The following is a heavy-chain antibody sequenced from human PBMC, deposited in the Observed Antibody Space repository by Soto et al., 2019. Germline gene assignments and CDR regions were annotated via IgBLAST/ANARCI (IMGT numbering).Heavy chain of an antibody. Sequence: QLQLQESGPGLVKPSETLSLTCTVSGGSISSSSYYWGWIRQPPGKGLEWIGSIYYSGSTYYNPSRKSRVTISVDTSKNQFSLKLSSVTAADTAVYYCARRRGYSGYDSQDYWGQGTLVTVSS. D-gene: IGHD5-12*01. J-gene: IGHJ4*02. V-gene: IGHV4-39*01. CDR2: IYYSGST. CDR3: ARRRGYSGYDSQDY. CDR1: GGSISSSSYY.